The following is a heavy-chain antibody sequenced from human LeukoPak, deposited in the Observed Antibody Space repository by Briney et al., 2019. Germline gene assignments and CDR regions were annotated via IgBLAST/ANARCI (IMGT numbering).Heavy chain of an antibody. J-gene: IGHJ6*03. CDR2: IKSKTDGGTT. CDR1: GFTFSSYS. V-gene: IGHV3-15*01. CDR3: TTGMKDYYYYMDV. Sequence: XGSLXXXXAASGFTFSSYSMSWVRQAPGKGLEWVGRIKSKTDGGTTDYAAPVKGRFTISRDDSKNTPYLQMNSLKTEDTAVYYCTTGMKDYYYYMDVWGKGTTVTVSS. D-gene: IGHD2-8*01.